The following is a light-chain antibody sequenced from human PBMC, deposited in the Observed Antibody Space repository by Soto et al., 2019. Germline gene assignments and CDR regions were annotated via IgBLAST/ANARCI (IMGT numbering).Light chain of an antibody. CDR2: GAS. Sequence: ENLLTQSPATLSFSPGERATPPRRASQIVSSNLAWFQQKPGQAPRLLIYGASTRDTGIPARFSGSGSGTEFTLTISSLEPEDFAVYYCQQYNSWPPDGTFGQGTKVDIK. V-gene: IGKV3-15*01. CDR3: QQYNSWPPDGT. CDR1: QIVSSN. J-gene: IGKJ1*01.